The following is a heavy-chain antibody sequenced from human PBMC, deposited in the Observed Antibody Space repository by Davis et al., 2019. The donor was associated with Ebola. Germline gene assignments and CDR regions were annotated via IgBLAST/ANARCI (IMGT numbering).Heavy chain of an antibody. D-gene: IGHD6-13*01. CDR2: INAGNGNT. J-gene: IGHJ6*02. Sequence: AASVKVSCKASGYTFTSYAMHWVRQAPGQRLEWMGWINAGNGNTKYSQKFQGRVTITRDTSASTAYMELSSLRSEDTAGYYCARGRYSSSWQINYYGMDVWGQGTTVTVSS. V-gene: IGHV1-3*01. CDR1: GYTFTSYA. CDR3: ARGRYSSSWQINYYGMDV.